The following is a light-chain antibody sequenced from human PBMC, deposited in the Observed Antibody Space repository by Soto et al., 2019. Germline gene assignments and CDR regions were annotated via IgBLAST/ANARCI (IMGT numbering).Light chain of an antibody. J-gene: IGLJ3*02. Sequence: QSALTQPASVSGSPGQSITISCTGSSSDVGGYNYVSWYQQHPGKAPKLMIYEVSSRPSGISNRFSGSKSGNTASLTISGLQVEDEAEYYCSSFTSSSTMVFGGGTKLTVL. CDR3: SSFTSSSTMV. CDR1: SSDVGGYNY. CDR2: EVS. V-gene: IGLV2-14*01.